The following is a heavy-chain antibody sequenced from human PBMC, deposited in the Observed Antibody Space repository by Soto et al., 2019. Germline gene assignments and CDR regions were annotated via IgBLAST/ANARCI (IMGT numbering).Heavy chain of an antibody. CDR1: GFTFGNYA. V-gene: IGHV3-23*01. J-gene: IGHJ3*01. D-gene: IGHD2-21*02. CDR3: AKGFIVVVTVLRPDDAFDV. Sequence: DVQLLESGGGLVQPGGSLRLACAASGFTFGNYAINWVRLAPGKGLEWVSGISGGGGSTYYADSVKGRFTIFSDTSKNTVLLQMNSLRADDTAVYYCAKGFIVVVTVLRPDDAFDVWGPGTMVTVSS. CDR2: ISGGGGST.